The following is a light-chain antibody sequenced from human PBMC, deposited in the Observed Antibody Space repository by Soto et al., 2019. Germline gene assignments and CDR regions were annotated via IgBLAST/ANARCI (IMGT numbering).Light chain of an antibody. CDR2: QAS. V-gene: IGKV1-5*03. CDR1: QSLSRW. CDR3: QQYAGYPET. Sequence: DLQMTQSPSTLSASVGDKVTITCRASQSLSRWLAWYQQKPGKVPKLLIYQASTLESAVPSRFSGSGSGTEFTLTISSLQTDDIATYYCQQYAGYPETFGQGTKVEIK. J-gene: IGKJ1*01.